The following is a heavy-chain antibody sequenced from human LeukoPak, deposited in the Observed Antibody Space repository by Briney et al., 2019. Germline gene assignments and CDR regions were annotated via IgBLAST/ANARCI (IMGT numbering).Heavy chain of an antibody. CDR1: GFPFSSYA. CDR2: INSGGST. V-gene: IGHV3-64D*09. J-gene: IGHJ6*02. Sequence: PGGSLRLSCSASGFPFSSYAMHWVRQAPGKGLEYVSAINSGGSTYCADSVKGRFTISRDNSKNTLYLQMSSLRAEDTAVYFCVRGYSFGPYGMDVWGQGTTVTVSS. D-gene: IGHD2-15*01. CDR3: VRGYSFGPYGMDV.